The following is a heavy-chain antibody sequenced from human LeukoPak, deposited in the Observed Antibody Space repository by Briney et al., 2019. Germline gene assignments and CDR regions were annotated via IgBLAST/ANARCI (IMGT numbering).Heavy chain of an antibody. CDR1: GYTFTSYG. Sequence: GASVKGSCKAPGYTFTSYGISWVRQAPGQGLEWMGWISAYNGNTNYAQKLQGRVTMTTDTSTSTAYMELRSLRSDDTAVYYCARDLVVGASDAYNEYFQHWGQGTLVTVSS. J-gene: IGHJ1*01. CDR2: ISAYNGNT. V-gene: IGHV1-18*01. CDR3: ARDLVVGASDAYNEYFQH. D-gene: IGHD1-26*01.